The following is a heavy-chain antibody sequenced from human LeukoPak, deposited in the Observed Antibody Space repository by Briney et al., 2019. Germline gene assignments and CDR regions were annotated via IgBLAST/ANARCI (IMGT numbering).Heavy chain of an antibody. D-gene: IGHD1-14*01. CDR3: AKDDLGRAYHPLGMDV. Sequence: RSGGSLRLSCAGSGFTFRIYAMSWVRQAPGKGPEWVSAISGSGGSTYYADSVKGRFTISRDNSKNTLYLQMNSLRAEDTAVYYCAKDDLGRAYHPLGMDVWGQGTTVTVSS. J-gene: IGHJ6*02. CDR1: GFTFRIYA. CDR2: ISGSGGST. V-gene: IGHV3-23*01.